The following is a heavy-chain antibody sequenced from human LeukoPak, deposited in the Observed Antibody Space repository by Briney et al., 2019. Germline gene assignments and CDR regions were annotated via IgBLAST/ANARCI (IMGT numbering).Heavy chain of an antibody. J-gene: IGHJ4*02. CDR1: GYTFTGYY. D-gene: IGHD3-22*01. CDR3: ARGYYYDSSGYYQLDY. Sequence: GASVKVSCKASGYTFTGYYMHWVRQAPGQGLERMGWINLNNDDTNYAQKFQGWVTMTRDTSISTAYMELSRLRSDDTAVYYCARGYYYDSSGYYQLDYWGQGTLVTVSS. V-gene: IGHV1-2*04. CDR2: INLNNDDT.